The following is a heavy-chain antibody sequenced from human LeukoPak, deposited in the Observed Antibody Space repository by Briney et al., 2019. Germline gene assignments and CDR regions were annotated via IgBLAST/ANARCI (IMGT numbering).Heavy chain of an antibody. D-gene: IGHD6-13*01. V-gene: IGHV3-30*04. CDR3: ARERIATTGTGWFDP. CDR1: GFSLSSYA. CDR2: LSDDGSIK. Sequence: GGSLRLSCAASGFSLSSYAIHWVRQAPGKGLEWVAVLSDDGSIKYYADSVKGRFTISRDNSKNTLYLLMNSLRTEDTAFYYCARERIATTGTGWFDPWGQGTLVTVSS. J-gene: IGHJ5*02.